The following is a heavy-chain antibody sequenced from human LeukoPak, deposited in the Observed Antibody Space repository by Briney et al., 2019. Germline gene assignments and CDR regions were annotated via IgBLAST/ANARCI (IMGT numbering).Heavy chain of an antibody. D-gene: IGHD5-12*01. CDR1: GFTFSSYS. J-gene: IGHJ6*03. CDR3: AKGGGYEAQYYYYYLDV. CDR2: VSGSGGNT. V-gene: IGHV3-23*01. Sequence: PGGSLRLPCAASGFTFSSYSMNWVRQAPGKGLEWVSTVSGSGGNTYYADSVKGRFTVSRDNSKNTLYLQMKSLRAEDTAVYYCAKGGGYEAQYYYYYLDVWGKGTTVTISS.